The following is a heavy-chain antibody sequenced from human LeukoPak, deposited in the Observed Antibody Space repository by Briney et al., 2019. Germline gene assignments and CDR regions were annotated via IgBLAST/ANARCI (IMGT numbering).Heavy chain of an antibody. CDR3: AKGVRLWFAFYFDY. CDR2: ISGNGYNT. J-gene: IGHJ4*02. CDR1: GFTLGSYA. Sequence: PGESLRLPCAGSGFTLGSYAMSWVRQAPGKGLEWASAISGNGYNTYYADSVKGRFTISSESSGNTLYLQMHNLRAEDTAVYYCAKGVRLWFAFYFDYWGKGTLVTVSS. D-gene: IGHD3-10*01. V-gene: IGHV3-23*01.